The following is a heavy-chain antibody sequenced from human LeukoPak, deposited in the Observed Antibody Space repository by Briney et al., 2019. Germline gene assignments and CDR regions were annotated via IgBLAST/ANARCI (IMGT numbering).Heavy chain of an antibody. J-gene: IGHJ3*02. CDR2: ISSNGGYT. D-gene: IGHD1-26*01. CDR1: GFTFSSYA. Sequence: PGGSLRLSCAASGFTFSSYAMHWVRQAPGKGLEYVSAISSNGGYTYYANSVKGRFTISRDNSKNTLYLQMGSLRGEDMAVYYCATETVGATRSFDIWGQGTMVTVSS. V-gene: IGHV3-64*01. CDR3: ATETVGATRSFDI.